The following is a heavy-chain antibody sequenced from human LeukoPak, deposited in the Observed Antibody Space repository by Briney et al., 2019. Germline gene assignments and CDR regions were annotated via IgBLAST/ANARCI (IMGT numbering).Heavy chain of an antibody. Sequence: ASVKVSCKASGYTFTSYAMHWVRQAPGQRLEWMGWINAGNGNTKYSQKFQGRVTITRDTSASTAYMELSSLRSEDTAVYYCARDLGEGSSGSSPGYWGQGTLVTVSS. CDR3: ARDLGEGSSGSSPGY. CDR1: GYTFTSYA. J-gene: IGHJ4*02. CDR2: INAGNGNT. D-gene: IGHD6-19*01. V-gene: IGHV1-3*01.